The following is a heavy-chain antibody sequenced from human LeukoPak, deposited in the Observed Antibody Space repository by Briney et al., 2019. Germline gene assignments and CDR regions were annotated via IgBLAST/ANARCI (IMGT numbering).Heavy chain of an antibody. J-gene: IGHJ4*02. D-gene: IGHD1-26*01. CDR3: ARDTRSLIDY. CDR2: ISSNSATT. Sequence: TGGSLRLSCAAFGFSFSTNSMNWVRQVPGKGLEWISYISSNSATTYYADSVKGRFTISRDNAKNSLYLHMNSLRADDTAVYYCARDTRSLIDYWGQGTLVTVSS. CDR1: GFSFSTNS. V-gene: IGHV3-48*01.